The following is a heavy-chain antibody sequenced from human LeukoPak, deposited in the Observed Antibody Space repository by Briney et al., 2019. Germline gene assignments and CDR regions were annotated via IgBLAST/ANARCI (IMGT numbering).Heavy chain of an antibody. CDR2: IIPIFGTA. Sequence: SVKVSCKASGGTFSRYAINWVRQAPGQGLEWMGGIIPIFGTANYAQKFQGRVTITADESTSTAYMELSSLRSEDTAVYYCARSRGSCYSCGDYWGQGTLVTVSS. CDR3: ARSRGSCYSCGDY. V-gene: IGHV1-69*01. CDR1: GGTFSRYA. D-gene: IGHD2-15*01. J-gene: IGHJ4*02.